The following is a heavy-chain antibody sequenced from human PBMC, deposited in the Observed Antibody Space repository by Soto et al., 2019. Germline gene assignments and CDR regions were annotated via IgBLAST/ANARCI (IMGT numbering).Heavy chain of an antibody. CDR1: GYTFTSYG. J-gene: IGHJ4*02. CDR2: ISAYNGNT. CDR3: ARDKKNYDY. V-gene: IGHV1-18*01. Sequence: QVQLVPSGAEVKKPGASVKVSCKASGYTFTSYGISCVRQAPGQGLEWMGWISAYNGNTNYAQKLQGRVTMTTDTSTSTDYMEMRSMRSDDKSVYYCARDKKNYDYWGQGTLVTVSS.